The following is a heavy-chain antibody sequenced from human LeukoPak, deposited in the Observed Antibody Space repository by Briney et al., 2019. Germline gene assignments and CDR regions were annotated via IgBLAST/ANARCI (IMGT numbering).Heavy chain of an antibody. D-gene: IGHD6-13*01. CDR2: MNPNSGNT. CDR1: GYTFTSYD. V-gene: IGHV1-8*01. CDR3: ARGSIAAASGDY. J-gene: IGHJ4*02. Sequence: VASVKVSCKASGYTFTSYDINWVRQATGQGLEWMGWMNPNSGNTGYAQKFQGRVTMTRNTSISTAYMELSSLRSEDTAVYYCARGSIAAASGDYWGQGTLVTVSS.